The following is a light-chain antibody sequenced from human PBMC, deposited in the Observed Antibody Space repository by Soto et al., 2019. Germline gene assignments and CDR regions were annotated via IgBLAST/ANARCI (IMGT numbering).Light chain of an antibody. CDR2: DAS. J-gene: IGKJ5*01. Sequence: AIPLTQSPSSLSASVGDRVTITCRASHDIASALAWYQQKPGQPPKLIIYDASTLEGGVPSRFSGSGSGTDFTLTISGLQPEDFATYYCQQFNYFRVTFGQGTRLEI. CDR3: QQFNYFRVT. CDR1: HDIASA. V-gene: IGKV1D-13*01.